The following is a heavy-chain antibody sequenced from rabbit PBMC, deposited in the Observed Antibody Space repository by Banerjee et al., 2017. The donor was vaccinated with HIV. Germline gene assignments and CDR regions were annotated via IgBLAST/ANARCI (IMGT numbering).Heavy chain of an antibody. CDR2: IYGWYGST. D-gene: IGHD4-1*01. J-gene: IGHJ4*01. CDR1: GIDFSSYG. Sequence: QEQLVESGGGLVKPGGTLTLSCKASGIDFSSYGISWVRQAPGKGLEWIAYIYGWYGSTDYASWVNGRFTISLDNAQNTVFLQMTSLTAADTATYFCARDLAGVIGWNFNLWGPGTLVTVS. V-gene: IGHV1S47*01. CDR3: ARDLAGVIGWNFNL.